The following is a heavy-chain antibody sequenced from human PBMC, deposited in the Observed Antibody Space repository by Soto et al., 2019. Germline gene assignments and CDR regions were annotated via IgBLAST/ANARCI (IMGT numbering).Heavy chain of an antibody. CDR3: AKDRALHYDILTGYSSLDY. D-gene: IGHD3-9*01. CDR1: GLTSVDYG. Sequence: QVQLWGFGGGGVQPGGSLEPSVASPGLTSVDYGWHGVAQFPGRGLEWVAVIWYDGGNKYYADSVEGRFTFSRENSKNTVYLQMNSVRAEDTAVYFCAKDRALHYDILTGYSSLDYWGQGTLVTVSS. J-gene: IGHJ4*02. V-gene: IGHV3-33*06. CDR2: IWYDGGNK.